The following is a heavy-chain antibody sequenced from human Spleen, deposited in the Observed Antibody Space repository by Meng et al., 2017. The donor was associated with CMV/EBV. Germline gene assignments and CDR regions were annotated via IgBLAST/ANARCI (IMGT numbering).Heavy chain of an antibody. CDR1: GYPFTSKT. J-gene: IGHJ4*02. CDR3: ARSYLTYFDY. V-gene: IGHV1-18*01. CDR2: ISAYSGNT. Sequence: CKAYGYPFTSKTKGWVRQAPGQGLECMGWISAYSGNTNYAQRLQGRVTMTIDTSTSIAYMELRSLRSDYTAVYYCARSYLTYFDYWGQGSLVTVSS.